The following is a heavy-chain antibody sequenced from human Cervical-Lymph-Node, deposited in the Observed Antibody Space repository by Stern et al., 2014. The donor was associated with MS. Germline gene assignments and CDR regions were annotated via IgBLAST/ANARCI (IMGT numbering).Heavy chain of an antibody. CDR1: GDSISSGAYY. CDR3: ARETRGYSYGYED. Sequence: QVQLQESGPGLVKPSQTLSLTCTVSGDSISSGAYYWSWIRQHPGKALEWIGYIYYSGSTYYNPSLKSRVTISMATSQNQFSLKLSSVTAADTAVYYCARETRGYSYGYEDWGQGTLVTVSS. CDR2: IYYSGST. D-gene: IGHD5-18*01. V-gene: IGHV4-31*03. J-gene: IGHJ4*02.